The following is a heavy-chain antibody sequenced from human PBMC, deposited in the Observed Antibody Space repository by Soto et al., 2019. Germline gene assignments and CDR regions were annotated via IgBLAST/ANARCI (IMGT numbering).Heavy chain of an antibody. CDR2: ISAYNGNT. V-gene: IGHV1-18*01. CDR3: ARGEVEGLAYCGGDCSWYNWFDP. D-gene: IGHD2-21*02. Sequence: ASVKVYCKASGYTFTSYGISWVRQAPGQGLEWMGWISAYNGNTNYAQKLQGRVTMTTDTSTSTAYMELRSLRSDDTAVYYCARGEVEGLAYCGGDCSWYNWFDPWGQGTLVTVSS. CDR1: GYTFTSYG. J-gene: IGHJ5*02.